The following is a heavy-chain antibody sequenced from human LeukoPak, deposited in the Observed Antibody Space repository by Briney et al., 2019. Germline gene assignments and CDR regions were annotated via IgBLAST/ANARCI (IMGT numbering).Heavy chain of an antibody. J-gene: IGHJ4*02. V-gene: IGHV3-21*01. CDR2: ISSSSYI. CDR1: GFTFSSYS. Sequence: GGSLRLSCAASGFTFSSYSMNWVRQAPGKGLEWVSSISSSSYIYYADSVKGRFTISRDNAKNSLYLQMNSLRAEDTAVYYCAREGATAGSGYYFDYWGQGSLVTVSS. D-gene: IGHD6-13*01. CDR3: AREGATAGSGYYFDY.